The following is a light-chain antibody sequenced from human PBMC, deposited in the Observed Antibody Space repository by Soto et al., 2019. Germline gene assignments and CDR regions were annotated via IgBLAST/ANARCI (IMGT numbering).Light chain of an antibody. CDR2: DVS. CDR1: SSDVCGYNY. Sequence: QSVLTQPASVSGSPGQSITISCTGTSSDVCGYNYVSWYQHHPGKAPKLMIYDVSNRPSGVSNRFSGSKSGNTASLTISGLQPEDEADYYCSSYTTSNTRQIVLVTGTKVT. CDR3: SSYTTSNTRQIV. V-gene: IGLV2-14*03. J-gene: IGLJ1*01.